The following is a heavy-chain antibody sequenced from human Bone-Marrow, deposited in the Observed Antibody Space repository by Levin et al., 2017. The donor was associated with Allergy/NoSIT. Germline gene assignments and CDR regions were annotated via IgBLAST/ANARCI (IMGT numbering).Heavy chain of an antibody. D-gene: IGHD3-22*01. CDR1: GGTFSSYA. CDR3: ARDRAYYDSSGYYYGVSGGYYYYYGMDV. CDR2: IIPIFGTA. J-gene: IGHJ6*02. V-gene: IGHV1-69*06. Sequence: ASVKVSCKASGGTFSSYAISWVRQAPGQGLEWMGGIIPIFGTANYAQKFQGRVTITADKSTSTAYMELSSLRSEDTAVYYCARDRAYYDSSGYYYGVSGGYYYYYGMDVWGQGTTVTVSS.